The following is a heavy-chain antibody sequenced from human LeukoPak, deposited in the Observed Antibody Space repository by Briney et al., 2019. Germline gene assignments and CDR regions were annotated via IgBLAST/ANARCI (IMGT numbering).Heavy chain of an antibody. CDR3: ARRGQLGSDY. CDR2: INHSGST. Sequence: SETLSLTCAVYGGSFSGYYWSWIRQPPGKGLEWIGEINHSGSTNYNPSLESRVTISVDTSKNQFSLKLSSVTAADTAVYYCARRGQLGSDYWGQGTLVTVSS. J-gene: IGHJ4*02. D-gene: IGHD6-6*01. CDR1: GGSFSGYY. V-gene: IGHV4-34*01.